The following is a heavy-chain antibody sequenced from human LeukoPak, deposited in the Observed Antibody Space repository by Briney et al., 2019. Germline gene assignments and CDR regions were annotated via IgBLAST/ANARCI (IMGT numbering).Heavy chain of an antibody. D-gene: IGHD6-13*01. CDR1: GGSISSSSYY. V-gene: IGHV4-39*07. CDR2: IYYSGST. J-gene: IGHJ5*02. CDR3: ARGGIAAAGRGWLDP. Sequence: SETLSLTCTVSGGSISSSSYYWGWIRQPPGKGLEWIGSIYYSGSTYYNPSLKSRVTISVDTSKNQFSLKLSSVTAADTAVYYCARGGIAAAGRGWLDPWGQGTLVTVSS.